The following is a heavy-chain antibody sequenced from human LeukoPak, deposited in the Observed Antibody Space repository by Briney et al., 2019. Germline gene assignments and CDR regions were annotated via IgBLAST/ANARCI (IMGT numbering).Heavy chain of an antibody. J-gene: IGHJ4*02. D-gene: IGHD3-3*01. CDR1: GGSISSSSYY. V-gene: IGHV4-39*07. CDR3: ARGVTYYDFWSGHPYYFDY. Sequence: SETLSLTCTVSGGSISSSSYYWGWIRQPPGKGLEWIGSIYYSGSTYYNPSLKSRVTISVDTSKNQFSLKLSSVTAADTAVYYCARGVTYYDFWSGHPYYFDYWGQGTLVTVSS. CDR2: IYYSGST.